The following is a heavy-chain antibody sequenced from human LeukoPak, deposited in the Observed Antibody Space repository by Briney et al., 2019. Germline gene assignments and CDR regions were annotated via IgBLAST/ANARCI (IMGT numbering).Heavy chain of an antibody. CDR2: IYYSGST. J-gene: IGHJ4*02. CDR1: GGSISSSSYY. V-gene: IGHV4-39*07. CDR3: ARGSLVRGVIFKD. D-gene: IGHD3-10*01. Sequence: SETLSLTCTVSGGSISSSSYYWGWIRQPPGKGLEWIGSIYYSGSTYYNPSLKSRVTISVDTSKNQFSLRLSSVTAADTAVYYCARGSLVRGVIFKDWGQGTLVTVSS.